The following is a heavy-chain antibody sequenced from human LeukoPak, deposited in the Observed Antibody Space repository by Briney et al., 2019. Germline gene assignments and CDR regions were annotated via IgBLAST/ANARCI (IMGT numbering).Heavy chain of an antibody. CDR1: GYTFTGYY. V-gene: IGHV1-2*02. D-gene: IGHD3-10*01. Sequence: ASVKVSCKASGYTFTGYYMHWVRQAPGQGLEWMGWINPNSGGTNYAQKFQGRVTMTRDTSISTAYMELSRLRSDDTAVYYCARGNYYGSGSQYYYYMDVWGKGTTVTVFS. CDR2: INPNSGGT. J-gene: IGHJ6*03. CDR3: ARGNYYGSGSQYYYYMDV.